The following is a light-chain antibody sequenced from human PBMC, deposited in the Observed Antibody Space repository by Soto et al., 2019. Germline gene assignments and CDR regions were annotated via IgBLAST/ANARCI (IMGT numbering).Light chain of an antibody. Sequence: EMVLTQSPGTLSLSPGERATLSCRASQSVSSSYLAWDQQKPGQAPRLLIYGASSRATGNPDRFSGSGSGTEFTLTISRLEPEDFAVYYCQQYGSSPETFGQGTKMEIK. V-gene: IGKV3-20*01. J-gene: IGKJ1*01. CDR2: GAS. CDR3: QQYGSSPET. CDR1: QSVSSSY.